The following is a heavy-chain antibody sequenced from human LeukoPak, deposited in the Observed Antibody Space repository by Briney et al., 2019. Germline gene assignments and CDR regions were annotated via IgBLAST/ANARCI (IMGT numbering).Heavy chain of an antibody. CDR2: IYTSGST. J-gene: IGHJ4*02. CDR3: ARADFWSGYRFDY. CDR1: GGSISSYY. D-gene: IGHD3-3*01. V-gene: IGHV4-4*07. Sequence: SETLSLTCTVSGGSISSYYWSWIRQPAGKGLEWIGRIYTSGSTDYNPSLKSRVTMSVDKSKNHLSLKLSSVTAADTAVYYCARADFWSGYRFDYWGQATLVTVSS.